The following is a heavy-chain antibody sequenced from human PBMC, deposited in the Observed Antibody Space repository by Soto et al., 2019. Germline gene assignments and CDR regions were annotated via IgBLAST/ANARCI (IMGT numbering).Heavy chain of an antibody. Sequence: ASETLSLTCAVYGGSFSGYYWSWIRQPPGKGLEWIGEINHSESTKYNPSLKSRVTISGDTSRNQFSLKLTSVTAADTAVYYCARDLGTYYYAMAVWGQGTTVTVSS. CDR3: ARDLGTYYYAMAV. V-gene: IGHV4-34*01. CDR1: GGSFSGYY. CDR2: INHSEST. J-gene: IGHJ6*01. D-gene: IGHD3-16*01.